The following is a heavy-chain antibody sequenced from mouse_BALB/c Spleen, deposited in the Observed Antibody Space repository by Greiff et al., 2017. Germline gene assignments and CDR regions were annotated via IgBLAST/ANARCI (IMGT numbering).Heavy chain of an antibody. CDR1: GFTFSSFG. CDR2: ISSGSSTI. J-gene: IGHJ2*01. V-gene: IGHV5-17*02. CDR3: ARRGNYYGSLIDY. D-gene: IGHD1-1*01. Sequence: EVKLVESGAGLVQPGGSRKLSCAASGFTFSSFGMHWVRQAPEKGLEWVAYISSGSSTIYYADTVKGRFTISRDNPKNTLFLQMTSLRSEDTAMYYCARRGNYYGSLIDYWGQGTTLTVSS.